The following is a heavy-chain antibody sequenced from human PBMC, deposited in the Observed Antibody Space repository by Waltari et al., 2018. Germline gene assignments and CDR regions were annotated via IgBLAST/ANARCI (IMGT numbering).Heavy chain of an antibody. CDR1: GFTFRSYA. V-gene: IGHV3-23*01. CDR3: AKVGRYYDSSGFGY. CDR2: ISGGGGRT. Sequence: EVQLLESGGGLVQPGGSVRLSCAASGFTFRSYAMNWVRQAAGKGLEWVSAISGGGGRTYYADSVKARFTISRDNSKNTLYLQMNSLRAEDTAVYYCAKVGRYYDSSGFGYWGQGTLVTVSS. D-gene: IGHD3-22*01. J-gene: IGHJ4*02.